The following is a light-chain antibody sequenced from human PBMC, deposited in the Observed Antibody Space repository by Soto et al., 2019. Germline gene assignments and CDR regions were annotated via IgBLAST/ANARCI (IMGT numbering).Light chain of an antibody. V-gene: IGKV3-15*01. Sequence: EIVMTQSPATLSVSPGERATLSCRASQSVSSRLAWYQQKRGQAPRLLIYEASTRATGIPARFSGSGSGTEFNLTISSLQSEDFGVYYCQQYSYWITFGQGTRLENK. CDR3: QQYSYWIT. CDR1: QSVSSR. CDR2: EAS. J-gene: IGKJ5*01.